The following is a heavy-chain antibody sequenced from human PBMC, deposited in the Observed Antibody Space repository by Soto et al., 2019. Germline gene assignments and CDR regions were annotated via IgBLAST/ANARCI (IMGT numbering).Heavy chain of an antibody. Sequence: QLQLQESGPGLVKPSETLSLTCTVSGGSISSSSYYWGWIRQPPGKGLEWIGSIYYSGSTYYNPSLKSRVTISVDTSKNQFSLKLSSVTAADTAVYYCARHEKQQWLVGGRYFDYWGQGTLVTVSS. J-gene: IGHJ4*02. D-gene: IGHD6-19*01. V-gene: IGHV4-39*01. CDR1: GGSISSSSYY. CDR3: ARHEKQQWLVGGRYFDY. CDR2: IYYSGST.